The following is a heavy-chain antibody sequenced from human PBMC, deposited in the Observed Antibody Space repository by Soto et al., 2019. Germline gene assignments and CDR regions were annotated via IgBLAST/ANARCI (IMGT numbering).Heavy chain of an antibody. J-gene: IGHJ4*02. V-gene: IGHV3-30-3*01. CDR3: ARDDEGGSDCDLGY. D-gene: IGHD1-26*01. CDR2: ILSDGSNK. CDR1: GFTFSSHA. Sequence: QVQLVESGGGVVQPGRSLRLSCAVSGFTFSSHAMHWVRQAPGKGLEWVALILSDGSNKYYADSVKGRFTTSRDNSKNTMYLQMNSLRLDDTAVYYCARDDEGGSDCDLGYWGQGALVTVSS.